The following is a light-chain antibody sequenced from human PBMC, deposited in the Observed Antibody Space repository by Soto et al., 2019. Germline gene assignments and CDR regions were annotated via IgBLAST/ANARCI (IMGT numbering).Light chain of an antibody. CDR1: SSNIGGNT. Sequence: QPVLTQPPSASGTPGQRVTFSCSGSSSNIGGNTVSWFQHLPRTAPKLLIYANGNRPSGVPDRVSGSNSGTSASLAITGLQAEDEADYYCQSYDNRLSAWVFGGGTKLTVL. J-gene: IGLJ3*02. V-gene: IGLV1-40*01. CDR3: QSYDNRLSAWV. CDR2: ANG.